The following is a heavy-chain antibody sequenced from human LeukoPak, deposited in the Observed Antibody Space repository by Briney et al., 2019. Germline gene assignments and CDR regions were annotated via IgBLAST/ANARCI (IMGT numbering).Heavy chain of an antibody. CDR1: GGSMSPYH. Sequence: SETLSLTCTVSGGSMSPYHWGWIRQPPGKGLEWTGYIYYSGSTNYNPSLNSRVTISVDTSKNQFSLKLSSVTAADTAVYYCARNFNYYGSGSYYSYWGQGTLVTVSS. V-gene: IGHV4-59*12. J-gene: IGHJ4*02. D-gene: IGHD3-10*01. CDR3: ARNFNYYGSGSYYSY. CDR2: IYYSGST.